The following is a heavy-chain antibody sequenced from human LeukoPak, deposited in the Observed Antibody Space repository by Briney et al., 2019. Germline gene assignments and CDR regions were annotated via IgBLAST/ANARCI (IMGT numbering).Heavy chain of an antibody. V-gene: IGHV5-51*01. Sequence: GESLKISCKGSGYSFTSYWIGWVRQMPGKGLEWMGIIYPGDSDTRYSPSFQGQVAISADKSISTAYLQWSSLKASDTAMYYCARLYYYDSSGYYYAFDYWGQGTLVTVSS. J-gene: IGHJ4*02. CDR3: ARLYYYDSSGYYYAFDY. CDR2: IYPGDSDT. D-gene: IGHD3-22*01. CDR1: GYSFTSYW.